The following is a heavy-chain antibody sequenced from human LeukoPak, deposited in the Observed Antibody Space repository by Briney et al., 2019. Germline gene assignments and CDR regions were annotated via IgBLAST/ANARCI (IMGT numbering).Heavy chain of an antibody. V-gene: IGHV4-39*02. J-gene: IGHJ4*02. CDR3: ARDPGRWQQLGYFDY. Sequence: PSETLSLTCTVSGGSISGSSYYWGWIRQPPGKGLEWIGSIYYSGSTYYNPSLKSRVTISVDTSKNQFSLKLNSVTATDTAVYYCARDPGRWQQLGYFDYWGQGTLVTVSS. CDR2: IYYSGST. CDR1: GGSISGSSYY. D-gene: IGHD5-24*01.